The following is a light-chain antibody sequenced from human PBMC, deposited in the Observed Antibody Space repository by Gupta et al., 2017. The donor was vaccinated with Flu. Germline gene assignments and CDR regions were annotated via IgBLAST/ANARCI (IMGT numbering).Light chain of an antibody. Sequence: EIVLTQSPYTLSLSPGERATLSCRASQSVGSYLAWYQQKPGQAPRRLIYGASNRAKGSPARCSGSGVGTDVNITIISREPEDFEVYFCHQRDNRHPPGTFGQGTKLEIK. CDR1: QSVGSY. CDR2: GAS. J-gene: IGKJ2*02. CDR3: HQRDNRHPPGT. V-gene: IGKV3-11*01.